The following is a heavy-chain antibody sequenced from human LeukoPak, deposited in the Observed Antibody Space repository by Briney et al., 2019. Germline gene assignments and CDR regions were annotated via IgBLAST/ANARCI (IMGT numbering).Heavy chain of an antibody. CDR2: ISYDGSTK. V-gene: IGHV3-30-3*01. Sequence: PGRSLRLSCAASGFTFSSYVMHWVRQAPGKGLEWVAVISYDGSTKYYADSVKGRFTISRDSSKNTLYLQMNSLRAEDTAVYYCARRVVNGVWGFYFDYWGQGTLVTVSS. D-gene: IGHD2-8*01. CDR3: ARRVVNGVWGFYFDY. J-gene: IGHJ4*02. CDR1: GFTFSSYV.